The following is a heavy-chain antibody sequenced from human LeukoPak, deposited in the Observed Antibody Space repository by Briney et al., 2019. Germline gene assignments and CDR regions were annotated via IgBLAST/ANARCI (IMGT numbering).Heavy chain of an antibody. CDR2: IIPIFGTA. D-gene: IGHD5-18*01. J-gene: IGHJ4*02. CDR1: GGTFSSYA. Sequence: ASVKVSCKASGGTFSSYAISWVRQAPGQGLEWMGGIIPIFGTANYAQKFQGRVTITADESTSTACMELSSLRSEDTAVYYCASGYSYGSGIDYWGQGTLVTVSS. CDR3: ASGYSYGSGIDY. V-gene: IGHV1-69*13.